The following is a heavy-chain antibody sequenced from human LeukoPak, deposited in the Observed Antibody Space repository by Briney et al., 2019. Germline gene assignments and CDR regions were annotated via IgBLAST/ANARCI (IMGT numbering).Heavy chain of an antibody. J-gene: IGHJ5*02. Sequence: ASVKVSFKASGYTFTGYYMHWVRQAPGQGLEWMGWINHNSGGTNYAQKFHGRVTITRDTSISTAYMELSRLSSDDTAVYYCARGRKQLSARWFDPWGQGTLVTVSS. CDR1: GYTFTGYY. D-gene: IGHD6-13*01. CDR3: ARGRKQLSARWFDP. V-gene: IGHV1-2*02. CDR2: INHNSGGT.